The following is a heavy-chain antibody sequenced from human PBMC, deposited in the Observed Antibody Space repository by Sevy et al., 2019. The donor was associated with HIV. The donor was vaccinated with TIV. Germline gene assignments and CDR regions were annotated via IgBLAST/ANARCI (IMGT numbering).Heavy chain of an antibody. J-gene: IGHJ5*01. D-gene: IGHD1-26*01. CDR1: GGSITSLY. CDR2: IYYNGLI. Sequence: SETLSLTCTVSGGSITSLYWNWIRQPPGKGLEWIAHIYYNGLINYNPSLRSRVTLSLDTSKNQFSLGLSSVTAADTAMYYCAGESAWGRGDSWGQGTLVTVSS. CDR3: AGESAWGRGDS. V-gene: IGHV4-59*08.